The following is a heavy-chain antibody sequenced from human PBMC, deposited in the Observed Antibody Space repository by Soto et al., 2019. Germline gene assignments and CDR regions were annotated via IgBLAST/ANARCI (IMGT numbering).Heavy chain of an antibody. CDR1: GFTFSSYA. J-gene: IGHJ4*02. Sequence: GSLRLSCAASGFTFSSYAMGWVRQGPGKGLEWVAVVSIGGSTHYADSVRGRFTISRDNSKNTLSLQMNSLTAEDTAVYFCAKRRGAGGQFDYWGQGALVTVYS. CDR2: VSIGGST. CDR3: AKRRGAGGQFDY. V-gene: IGHV3-23*01. D-gene: IGHD2-15*01.